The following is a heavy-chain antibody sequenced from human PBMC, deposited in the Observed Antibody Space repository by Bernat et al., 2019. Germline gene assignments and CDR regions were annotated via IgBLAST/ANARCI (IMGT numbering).Heavy chain of an antibody. D-gene: IGHD1-1*01. V-gene: IGHV3-21*01. CDR1: GFTFSSYT. CDR2: ISSGSGYI. CDR3: AGPPGPGTDS. J-gene: IGHJ4*02. Sequence: EVQLVESGGGLVKPGGSLRLSCEASGFTFSSYTMNWVRQAPGKGLEWVSSISSGSGYIYYAASLTGRLTSPRDNAKNSLYLQMNSLRAGNTAVYYCAGPPGPGTDSWGQGTLVTVSS.